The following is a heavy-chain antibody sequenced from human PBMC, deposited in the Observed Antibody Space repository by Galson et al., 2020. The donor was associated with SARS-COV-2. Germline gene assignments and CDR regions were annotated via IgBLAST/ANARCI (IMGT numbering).Heavy chain of an antibody. V-gene: IGHV3-30-3*01. CDR1: GFTFRSYA. J-gene: IGHJ4*02. CDR3: ARGPRFGELLSPFDS. D-gene: IGHD3-10*01. Sequence: GGSLRLSCAASGFTFRSYAMHWVRQAPGKGLEWVAVISNDGSNRYYADSVKGRFTISRDNSKNTLFLQMNSLRVEDTAVYYCARGPRFGELLSPFDSWGQGTLVTVSS. CDR2: ISNDGSNR.